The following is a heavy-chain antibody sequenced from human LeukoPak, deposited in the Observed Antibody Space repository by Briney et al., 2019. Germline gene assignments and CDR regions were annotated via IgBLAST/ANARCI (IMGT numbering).Heavy chain of an antibody. J-gene: IGHJ5*02. CDR3: VKEGELICRGWFDP. CDR1: GFPLRSYA. CDR2: ISGSGDRI. V-gene: IGHV3-23*01. D-gene: IGHD2-2*01. Sequence: AGGSLRLSCAASGFPLRSYAMSWVRQAPGKGLEWVSSISGSGDRIYYADSVKGRFTISRDNLKNTLYMQMNSLRADDTAAYYCVKEGELICRGWFDPWGQGTLVTLSS.